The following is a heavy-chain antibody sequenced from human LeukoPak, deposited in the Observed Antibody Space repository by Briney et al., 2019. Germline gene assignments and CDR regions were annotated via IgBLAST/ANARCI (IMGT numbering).Heavy chain of an antibody. CDR2: INPNSGGT. Sequence: GASVKVSCKASGYTFTGYYMHWVRQAPGQGLEWMGRINPNSGGTNYAQKFQGRVTMTRDTSISTAYMELSRLRSDDTAVYYCARISGAYTRILDDYWGQGTLVTVPS. V-gene: IGHV1-2*06. CDR1: GYTFTGYY. CDR3: ARISGAYTRILDDY. J-gene: IGHJ4*02. D-gene: IGHD3-10*01.